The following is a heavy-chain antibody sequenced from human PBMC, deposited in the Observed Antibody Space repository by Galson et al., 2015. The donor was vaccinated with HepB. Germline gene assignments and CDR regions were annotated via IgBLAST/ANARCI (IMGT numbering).Heavy chain of an antibody. CDR3: ARPGMRHYYDSSGYLTRAFDI. CDR2: IDPSDSYT. CDR1: GYSFTSYW. Sequence: QSGAEVKKPGESLRISCRGSGYSFTSYWISWVRQMPGKGLEWMGRIDPSDSYTNYSPSFQGHVTISADKSISTAYLQWSSLKASDTAMYYCARPGMRHYYDSSGYLTRAFDIWGQGTMVTVSS. V-gene: IGHV5-10-1*01. J-gene: IGHJ3*02. D-gene: IGHD3-22*01.